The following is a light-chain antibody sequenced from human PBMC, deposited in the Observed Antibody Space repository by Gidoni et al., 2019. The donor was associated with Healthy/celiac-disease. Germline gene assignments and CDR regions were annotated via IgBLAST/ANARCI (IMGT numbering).Light chain of an antibody. CDR3: SSYTSSSTRV. CDR2: EVS. Sequence: QSALTQPASVSGSPGQSITISCTGTSSDVGGYNYVSGYQQHPGKAPKLMIYEVSNRPSGVSNRFSGSTSGNTASLTISGRQAEDEADYYCSSYTSSSTRVFGGGTKLTVL. V-gene: IGLV2-14*01. CDR1: SSDVGGYNY. J-gene: IGLJ2*01.